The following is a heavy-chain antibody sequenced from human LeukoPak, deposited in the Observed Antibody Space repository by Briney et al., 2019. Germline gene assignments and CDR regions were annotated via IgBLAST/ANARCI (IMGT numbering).Heavy chain of an antibody. D-gene: IGHD2-21*02. CDR2: INGSGDGT. CDR3: AKDPSSVPCGGDCWSEN. J-gene: IGHJ4*02. CDR1: GFTFSTDA. V-gene: IGHV3-23*01. Sequence: GGSLRLSCISSGFTFSTDAMTWVRQAPGKGLEWVSSINGSGDGTYYADSVRGRFTISRYNSKNTLYLQMNSLRAEDTAIYYSAKDPSSVPCGGDCWSENWGQGTLVTVSS.